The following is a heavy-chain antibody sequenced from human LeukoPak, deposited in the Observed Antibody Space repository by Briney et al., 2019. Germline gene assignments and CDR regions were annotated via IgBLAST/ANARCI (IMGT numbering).Heavy chain of an antibody. CDR2: IYYSGST. J-gene: IGHJ5*02. Sequence: SETLSLTCTVSGGSITRNYWNWIRQPPGKGLEWIGNIYYSGSTNYNPSLKSRVTISVDTSKNQFSLKLSSVTAADTAVYYCASYGSGSYYDNWFDPWGQGTLVTVSS. V-gene: IGHV4-59*13. CDR3: ASYGSGSYYDNWFDP. CDR1: GGSITRNY. D-gene: IGHD3-10*01.